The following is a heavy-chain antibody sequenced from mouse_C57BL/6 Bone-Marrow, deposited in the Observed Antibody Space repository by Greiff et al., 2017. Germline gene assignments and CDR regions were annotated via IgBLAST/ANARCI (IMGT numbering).Heavy chain of an antibody. CDR3: VRKGGSLLPKRYFDV. Sequence: EVQLVESGGGLVQPKGSLKLSCAASGFSFNTYAMNWVRQAPGKGLEWVARIRSKSNNYATYYADSVKDRFTISRADSESMLYLQMNNLKTEDTAMYYCVRKGGSLLPKRYFDVWGTGTTVTVSA. D-gene: IGHD2-1*01. CDR2: IRSKSNNYAT. J-gene: IGHJ1*03. CDR1: GFSFNTYA. V-gene: IGHV10-1*01.